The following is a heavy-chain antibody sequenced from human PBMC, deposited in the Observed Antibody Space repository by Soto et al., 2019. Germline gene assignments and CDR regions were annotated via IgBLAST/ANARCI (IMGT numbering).Heavy chain of an antibody. Sequence: SETLSLTCAVSGGSISSSNWWSWVRQPPGKGLEWIGEIYHSGSTNYNPSLKSRVTISVDKSKNQFSLKLSSVTAADTAVYYCARGITMVRGASDFDYWGQGTLVTVSS. D-gene: IGHD3-10*01. J-gene: IGHJ4*02. CDR2: IYHSGST. V-gene: IGHV4-4*02. CDR1: GGSISSSNW. CDR3: ARGITMVRGASDFDY.